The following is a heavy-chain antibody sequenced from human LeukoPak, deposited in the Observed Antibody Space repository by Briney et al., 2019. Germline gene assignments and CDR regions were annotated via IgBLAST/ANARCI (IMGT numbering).Heavy chain of an antibody. V-gene: IGHV3-23*01. D-gene: IGHD2-2*02. J-gene: IGHJ4*02. CDR3: AKSPSYTGSYRYFDY. Sequence: PGGSLRLSCAASGFTFSNYGMNWVRQSPGKGLEWVSTISGSADNTYYADSVTGRFTISRDQSKNTLYLQMSSLRPDDTAIYYYAKSPSYTGSYRYFDYWGQGTLVTVSS. CDR2: ISGSADNT. CDR1: GFTFSNYG.